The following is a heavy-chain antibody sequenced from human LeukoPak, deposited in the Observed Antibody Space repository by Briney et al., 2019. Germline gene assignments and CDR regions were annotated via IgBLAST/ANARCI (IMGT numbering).Heavy chain of an antibody. Sequence: ASVKVSCKASGYTFTGYYMHWVRQAPGQGLEWMGRINXNSGGTNYAQKFQGRVTITADESTSTAYMELSSLRSEDTAVYYCARILPPYYYDKDAFDIWGQGTMVTVSS. CDR3: ARILPPYYYDKDAFDI. V-gene: IGHV1-2*06. D-gene: IGHD3-22*01. J-gene: IGHJ3*02. CDR1: GYTFTGYY. CDR2: INXNSGGT.